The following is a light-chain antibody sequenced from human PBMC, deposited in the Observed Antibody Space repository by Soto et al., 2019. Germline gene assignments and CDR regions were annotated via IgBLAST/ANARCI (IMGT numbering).Light chain of an antibody. CDR3: SSYTSSSTQV. CDR2: DVS. Sequence: QSVLTQPASVSGSPGQSITISCTGTSSDVGGYNYVSWYQQHPGKAPKLMIYDVSNRPSGVSNRFSGSKSGNTASLTISGLRAEDEADYYCSSYTSSSTQVFGTGTKLTVL. V-gene: IGLV2-14*01. CDR1: SSDVGGYNY. J-gene: IGLJ1*01.